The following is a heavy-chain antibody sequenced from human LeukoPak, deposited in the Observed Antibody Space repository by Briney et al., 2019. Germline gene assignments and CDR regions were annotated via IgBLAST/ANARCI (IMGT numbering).Heavy chain of an antibody. CDR1: GGSISSSSYY. CDR2: IYSGGST. Sequence: SETLSLTCTVSGGSISSSSYYWGWIRQPPGKGLEWIGNIYSGGSTNYNPSLKSRVTISVDTSKKQFSLRLNSVTAADTAVYYCARGSDGGNNYYNYYMDVWGKGTTVTISS. CDR3: ARGSDGGNNYYNYYMDV. J-gene: IGHJ6*03. V-gene: IGHV4-61*05. D-gene: IGHD4-23*01.